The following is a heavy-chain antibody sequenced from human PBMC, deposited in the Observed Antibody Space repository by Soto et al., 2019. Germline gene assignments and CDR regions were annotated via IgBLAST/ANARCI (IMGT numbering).Heavy chain of an antibody. CDR1: GGTFSSYA. CDR2: IIPNNGKT. D-gene: IGHD1-1*01. Sequence: SVKVSWKASGGTFSSYAISWVRQAPGQGLEWMGGIIPNNGKTNYAQKFQGRVTMTADKSTSTAYMELRSLRSDDTAVCYCARDGGTTGPRPWFDPWGQGTLVTVSS. CDR3: ARDGGTTGPRPWFDP. V-gene: IGHV1-69*10. J-gene: IGHJ5*02.